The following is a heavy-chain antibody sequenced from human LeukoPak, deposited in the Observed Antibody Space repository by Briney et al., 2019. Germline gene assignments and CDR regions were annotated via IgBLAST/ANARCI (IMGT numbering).Heavy chain of an antibody. CDR1: GYTFTGYY. CDR2: ISAYNGNT. CDR3: ARLGDAGVQLFDY. D-gene: IGHD1-1*01. J-gene: IGHJ4*02. V-gene: IGHV1-18*04. Sequence: ASVKVSCKASGYTFTGYYMRWVRQAPGQGLEWMGWISAYNGNTNYAQKLQGRVTMTTDTSTSTAYMELRSLRSDDTAVYYCARLGDAGVQLFDYWGQGTLVTVSS.